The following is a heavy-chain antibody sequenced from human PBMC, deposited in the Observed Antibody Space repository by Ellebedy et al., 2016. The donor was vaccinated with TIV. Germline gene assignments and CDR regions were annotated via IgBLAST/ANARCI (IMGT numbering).Heavy chain of an antibody. J-gene: IGHJ4*02. D-gene: IGHD6-19*01. CDR3: ARGGYSSGWWLDY. Sequence: ASVKVSCXASGYTFTGYYMHWVRQAPGQGLEWMGWINPNSGGTNYAQKFQGWVTMTRDTSISTAYMELSRLRSDDTAVYYCARGGYSSGWWLDYWGQGTLVTVSS. CDR2: INPNSGGT. V-gene: IGHV1-2*04. CDR1: GYTFTGYY.